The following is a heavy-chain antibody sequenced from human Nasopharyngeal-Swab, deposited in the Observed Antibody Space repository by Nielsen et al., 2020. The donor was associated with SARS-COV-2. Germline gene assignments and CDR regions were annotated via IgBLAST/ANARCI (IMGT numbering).Heavy chain of an antibody. J-gene: IGHJ4*02. Sequence: GSLRLSCTISGGSISSYYWSWIRQPPGKGLEWIGYVYYGGSPSYNPSLKSRVTISVDTSKNQFSLKLTSVTAADTAVYYCARGLAAAWYGIYYFDYWGQGTLVTVSS. V-gene: IGHV4-59*13. CDR2: VYYGGSP. D-gene: IGHD6-13*01. CDR3: ARGLAAAWYGIYYFDY. CDR1: GGSISSYY.